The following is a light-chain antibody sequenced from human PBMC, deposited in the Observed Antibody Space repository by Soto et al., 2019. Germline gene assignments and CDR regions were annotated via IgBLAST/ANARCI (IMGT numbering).Light chain of an antibody. CDR3: QQGHNWPLT. J-gene: IGKJ2*01. CDR2: GAT. Sequence: EIVMTQSPATLSVSPGERATLSCRASQSITSELAWHQQKPGQPPRLLVYGATTRATGVPARFTGTESGSEFTLTISGLQSEDFAVYYCQQGHNWPLTFGQGTRLEI. CDR1: QSITSE. V-gene: IGKV3-15*01.